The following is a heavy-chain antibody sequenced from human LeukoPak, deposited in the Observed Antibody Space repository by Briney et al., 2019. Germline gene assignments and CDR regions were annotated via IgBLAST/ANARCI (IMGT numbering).Heavy chain of an antibody. J-gene: IGHJ4*02. CDR1: GFTFSTYS. V-gene: IGHV3-21*01. CDR2: ISGSSSHI. Sequence: GGSLRLSCAASGFTFSTYSMNRVRQAPGKGLEWVSSISGSSSHIYYADSVKGRFTISRDNAKNSPYLQMSSLRAEDTAVYYCASFDYWGQGTLVTVSS. CDR3: ASFDY.